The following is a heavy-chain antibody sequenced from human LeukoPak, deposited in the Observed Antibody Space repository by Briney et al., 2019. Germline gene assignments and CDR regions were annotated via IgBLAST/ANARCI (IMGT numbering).Heavy chain of an antibody. CDR3: AKDPKKQSPN. J-gene: IGHJ4*02. Sequence: GGSLRLSCVASGLPIADFAMHWVRQAPGKGLEWVSAISGSGGSTYYADSVKGRFTISRDNSKNTLYLQMNSLRAEDTAVYYCAKDPKKQSPNWGQGTLVTVSS. CDR2: ISGSGGST. D-gene: IGHD6-13*01. V-gene: IGHV3-23*01. CDR1: GLPIADFA.